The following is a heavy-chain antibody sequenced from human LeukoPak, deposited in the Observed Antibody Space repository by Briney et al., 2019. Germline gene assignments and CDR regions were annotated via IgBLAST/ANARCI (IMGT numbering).Heavy chain of an antibody. Sequence: SQTLSLTCAVSGGSISSGGYSWSWIRQPPGKGLEWIGYIYHSGSTYYNPSLKSRVTISVDRSKNQFSLKLSSVTAADTAVYYCARAVGRYDILTGYYEENTRWFGPWGQGTLVTVSS. J-gene: IGHJ5*02. CDR3: ARAVGRYDILTGYYEENTRWFGP. CDR2: IYHSGST. V-gene: IGHV4-30-2*01. D-gene: IGHD3-9*01. CDR1: GGSISSGGYS.